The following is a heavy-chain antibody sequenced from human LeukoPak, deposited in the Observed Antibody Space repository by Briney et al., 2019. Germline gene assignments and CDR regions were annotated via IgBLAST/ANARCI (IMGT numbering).Heavy chain of an antibody. CDR1: GFTFSSYA. V-gene: IGHV3-23*01. CDR2: IRGSGGST. J-gene: IGHJ4*02. CDR3: AKVGDFSGSFYYFDY. D-gene: IGHD1-26*01. Sequence: GASLRLSCAASGFTFSSYAMSWVRQAPGKGLEWVSAIRGSGGSTYYADSVKGRFTISRDNSKNTLYLQMNSLRAEDTAVYYCAKVGDFSGSFYYFDYWGQGTLVTVSS.